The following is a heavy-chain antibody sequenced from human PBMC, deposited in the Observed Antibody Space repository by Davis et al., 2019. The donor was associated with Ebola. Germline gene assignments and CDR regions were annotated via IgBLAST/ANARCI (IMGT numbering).Heavy chain of an antibody. V-gene: IGHV4-34*01. CDR2: SYYSGTT. Sequence: PSETLSLTCAVYGGSFSGYYWSWIRQPPGKGLEWIGESYYSGTTNCNPSLKSRVTISVDKSKNQFSLKLSSVTAADTAVYYCARDRPVATISYDAFDIWGQGTMVTVSS. CDR1: GGSFSGYY. J-gene: IGHJ3*02. D-gene: IGHD5-12*01. CDR3: ARDRPVATISYDAFDI.